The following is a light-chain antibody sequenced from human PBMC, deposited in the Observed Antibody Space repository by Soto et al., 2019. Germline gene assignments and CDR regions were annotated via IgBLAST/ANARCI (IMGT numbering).Light chain of an antibody. CDR3: AAWDGSLNVVL. CDR2: NGN. Sequence: QSVLTQPSSASGTPGQTVTISCSGTSSNIGTNTVNWYRQVPGTAPKLLIFNGNVRPSGVPGRFSGSRSGTSASLAISGLQSEDEADYYCAAWDGSLNVVLLGGGTKLTVL. J-gene: IGLJ2*01. CDR1: SSNIGTNT. V-gene: IGLV1-44*01.